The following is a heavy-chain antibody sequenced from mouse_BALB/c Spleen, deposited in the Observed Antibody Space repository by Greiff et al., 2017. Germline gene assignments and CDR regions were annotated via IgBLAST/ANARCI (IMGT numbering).Heavy chain of an antibody. J-gene: IGHJ3*01. CDR3: ARGGYGNYVWFAY. Sequence: VQLKQSGPELVKPGASVKMSCKASGYTFTSYVMHWVKQKPGQGLEWIGYINPYNDGTKYNEKFKGKATLTSDKSSSTAYMELSSLTSEDSAVYYCARGGYGNYVWFAYWGQGTLVTVSA. V-gene: IGHV1-14*01. D-gene: IGHD2-1*01. CDR2: INPYNDGT. CDR1: GYTFTSYV.